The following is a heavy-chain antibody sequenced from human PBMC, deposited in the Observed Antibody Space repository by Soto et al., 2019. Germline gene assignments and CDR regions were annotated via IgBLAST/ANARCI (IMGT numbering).Heavy chain of an antibody. Sequence: ASVKVSCKASVYTFTSYGISWVRQAPGQGLEWMGWISAYNGNTNYAQKLQGRVTMTTDTSTSTAYMELRSLRSDDTAVYYCARYSSSWYYFDYWGQGTLVTVSS. CDR1: VYTFTSYG. V-gene: IGHV1-18*01. D-gene: IGHD6-13*01. CDR3: ARYSSSWYYFDY. J-gene: IGHJ4*02. CDR2: ISAYNGNT.